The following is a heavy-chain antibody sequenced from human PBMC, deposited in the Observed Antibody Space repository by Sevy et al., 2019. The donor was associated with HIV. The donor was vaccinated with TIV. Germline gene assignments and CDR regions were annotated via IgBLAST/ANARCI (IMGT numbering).Heavy chain of an antibody. V-gene: IGHV3-74*01. Sequence: GGSLRLSCAASGFTFSSYWMHWVRQAPGKGLVWVSRINSDGSSTSYADSVKGRFTISRDNAKNTLYLQMNSLRAEDTAVYYCARLVDTRVGYYYGMDVWGQGTTVTVSS. J-gene: IGHJ6*02. D-gene: IGHD2-15*01. CDR1: GFTFSSYW. CDR3: ARLVDTRVGYYYGMDV. CDR2: INSDGSST.